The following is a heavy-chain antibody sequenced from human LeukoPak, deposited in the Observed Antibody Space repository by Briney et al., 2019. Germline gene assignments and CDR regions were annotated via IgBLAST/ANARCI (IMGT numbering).Heavy chain of an antibody. CDR3: AREPKSAGYPD. Sequence: SVKVSCKASGGTFSSYAISWVRQAPGHGLEWMGMIIPIFVTANYAQQFQGRVTITTNDSPSTAYMQLSTLRSEDTAVYYCAREPKSAGYPDWGQGTLVTVSS. D-gene: IGHD3-16*02. V-gene: IGHV1-69*05. CDR2: IIPIFVTA. CDR1: GGTFSSYA. J-gene: IGHJ4*02.